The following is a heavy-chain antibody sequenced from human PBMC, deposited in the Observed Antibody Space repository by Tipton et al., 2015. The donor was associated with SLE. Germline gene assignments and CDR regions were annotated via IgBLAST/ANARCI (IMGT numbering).Heavy chain of an antibody. CDR3: ARGTYYDFWSGSNYYMDV. D-gene: IGHD3-3*01. Sequence: TLSLTCTVSGGSISSYYWSWIRQPPGKGLEWIGYIYYIGSTNYNPSLKSRVTISVDTSKKQFSLKLNSVTAADTAVYSCARGTYYDFWSGSNYYMDVWGKGTTVTVSS. CDR1: GGSISSYY. V-gene: IGHV4-59*12. CDR2: IYYIGST. J-gene: IGHJ6*03.